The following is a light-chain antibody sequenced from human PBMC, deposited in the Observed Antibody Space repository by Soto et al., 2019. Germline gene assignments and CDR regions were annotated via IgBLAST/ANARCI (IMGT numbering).Light chain of an antibody. V-gene: IGKV3-20*01. Sequence: EIVLTQFPGTLSLSPGERATLSCRASQSVSSTYLAWYQQKPGQAPRLLICGASSRATGIPDRFSGSGSGTDFTLSISRLEAEDFSVDYCQQYGSSPRTFGQGTKVDIK. CDR3: QQYGSSPRT. J-gene: IGKJ1*01. CDR2: GAS. CDR1: QSVSSTY.